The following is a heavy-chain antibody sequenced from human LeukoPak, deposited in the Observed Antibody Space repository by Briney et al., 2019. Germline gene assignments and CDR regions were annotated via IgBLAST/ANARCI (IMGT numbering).Heavy chain of an antibody. CDR2: TSGSGDIT. D-gene: IGHD2-2*01. CDR3: AKRSGYCSLISCSHLFDS. CDR1: GFTFRSHA. V-gene: IGHV3-23*01. J-gene: IGHJ4*02. Sequence: GTSLRLSCVASGFTFRSHAMSWVRQAPGKGLEWASSTSGSGDITDYADSVKGRFTISRDNSKNTLYLQMTSLRAEDTAVYYCAKRSGYCSLISCSHLFDSWGQGTLVTVFS.